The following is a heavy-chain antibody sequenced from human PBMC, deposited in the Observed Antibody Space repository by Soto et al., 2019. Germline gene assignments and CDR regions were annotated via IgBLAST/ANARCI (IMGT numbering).Heavy chain of an antibody. V-gene: IGHV4-61*01. CDR2: IYYSGST. CDR1: GGSVSSGSYY. Sequence: QVQLQESGPGLVKPSETLSLTCTVSGGSVSSGSYYWSWIRQPPGKGLEWIGYIYYSGSTYYNPSLKSRVTISVDTSKNQFSLKLSSVTAADTAVYYCARDEKGITMSTAFDIWGQGTMVTVSS. CDR3: ARDEKGITMSTAFDI. D-gene: IGHD3-22*01. J-gene: IGHJ3*02.